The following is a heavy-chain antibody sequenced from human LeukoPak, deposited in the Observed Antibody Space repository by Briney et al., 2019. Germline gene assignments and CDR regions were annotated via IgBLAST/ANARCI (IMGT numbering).Heavy chain of an antibody. V-gene: IGHV4-39*01. J-gene: IGHJ4*02. Sequence: PSETLSLTCTVSGGSISSSSYYWGWIRQPPGKGLEWIGSIYYSGSTYYNPSLKSRVTISVDTSKNQFSLKLSSVTAADTAVYYCARHRPLNCSGGSCYERYFDYWGQGTLVTVSS. CDR3: ARHRPLNCSGGSCYERYFDY. CDR1: GGSISSSSYY. CDR2: IYYSGST. D-gene: IGHD2-15*01.